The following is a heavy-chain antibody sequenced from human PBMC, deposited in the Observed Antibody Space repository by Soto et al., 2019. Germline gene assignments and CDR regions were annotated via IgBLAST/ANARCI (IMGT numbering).Heavy chain of an antibody. D-gene: IGHD6-13*01. CDR1: GGTFSSYT. CDR2: IIPILGIA. J-gene: IGHJ4*02. V-gene: IGHV1-69*02. Sequence: QVQLVQSGAEVKKPGSSVKVSCKASGGTFSSYTISWVRQAPGQGLEWMGRIIPILGIANYAQKFQGRVTITADKSTSTVYMELSSLRSEDTAVYYCARVSRSSWDFDYWGQGTLVTVSS. CDR3: ARVSRSSWDFDY.